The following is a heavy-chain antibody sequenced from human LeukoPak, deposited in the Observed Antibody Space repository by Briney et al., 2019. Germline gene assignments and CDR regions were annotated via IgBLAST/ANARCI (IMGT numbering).Heavy chain of an antibody. D-gene: IGHD1-14*01. J-gene: IGHJ4*02. CDR3: AKDRVPDGVWEIDY. V-gene: IGHV3-23*01. CDR2: ISGSGGST. Sequence: GGSLRLSCAASGFTFSSFAMSWVRQAPGKGLEWVSTISGSGGSTYYADSVKGRFTISRDNSKNTLYLQMDSLRAEDTAVYYCAKDRVPDGVWEIDYWGQGTLVTVSS. CDR1: GFTFSSFA.